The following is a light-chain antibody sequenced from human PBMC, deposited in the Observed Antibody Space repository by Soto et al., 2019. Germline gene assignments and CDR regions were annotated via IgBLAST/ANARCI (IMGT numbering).Light chain of an antibody. V-gene: IGLV1-40*01. Sequence: QSVLTQPPSVSGAPGQRVTISCTGSSSNIGAGYDVHWYQQLPGTAPKLLIYGNSNRPSGVPDRFSGSKSGTSASLAITGLQAEDEADYSCQSYDSSRGVRVFGTGTKVTAL. J-gene: IGLJ1*01. CDR3: QSYDSSRGVRV. CDR2: GNS. CDR1: SSNIGAGYD.